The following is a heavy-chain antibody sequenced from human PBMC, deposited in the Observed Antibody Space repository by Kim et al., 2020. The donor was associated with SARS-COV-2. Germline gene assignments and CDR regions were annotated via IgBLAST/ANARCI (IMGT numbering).Heavy chain of an antibody. Sequence: GSTNYADSVKGRFTISRDNAKNTLYLQMNSLRAEDTAVYYGAKSWATRVDYWGQGTLVTVSS. CDR3: AKSWATRVDY. CDR2: GST. V-gene: IGHV3-23*01. D-gene: IGHD5-12*01. J-gene: IGHJ4*02.